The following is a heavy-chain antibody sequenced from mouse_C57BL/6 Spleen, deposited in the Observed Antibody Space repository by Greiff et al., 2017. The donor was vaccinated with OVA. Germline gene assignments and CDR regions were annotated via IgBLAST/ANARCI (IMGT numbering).Heavy chain of an antibody. CDR3: ASNYDYDEGAWFAY. V-gene: IGHV1-76*01. Sequence: VQLQESGAELVRPGASVKLSCKASGYTFTDYYINWVKQRPGQGLEWIARIYPGSGNTYYNEKFKGKATLTAEKSSSTAYMQLSSLTSEDSAVYFCASNYDYDEGAWFAYWGQGTLVTVSA. D-gene: IGHD2-4*01. J-gene: IGHJ3*01. CDR1: GYTFTDYY. CDR2: IYPGSGNT.